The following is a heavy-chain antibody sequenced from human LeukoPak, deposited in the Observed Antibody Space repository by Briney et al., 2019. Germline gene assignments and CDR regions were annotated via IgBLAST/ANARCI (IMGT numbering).Heavy chain of an antibody. CDR1: GFTVSSNY. J-gene: IGHJ4*02. Sequence: GGSLRLSCAASGFTVSSNYMSWVRQAPGKGLEWVTNIKPDGSEKYYVDSVKGRFTISRDNAKNSLYLQMNSLRAEDTALYYCARDTVGVTDYWGQGTLVTVSS. D-gene: IGHD1-26*01. CDR3: ARDTVGVTDY. V-gene: IGHV3-7*01. CDR2: IKPDGSEK.